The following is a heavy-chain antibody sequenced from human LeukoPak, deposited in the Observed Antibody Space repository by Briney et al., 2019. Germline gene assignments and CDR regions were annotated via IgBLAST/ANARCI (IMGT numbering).Heavy chain of an antibody. CDR2: IKQDGSEK. D-gene: IGHD6-13*01. CDR1: GFTFSSYW. V-gene: IGHV3-7*01. CDR3: TRDSWGYSDAFDI. Sequence: PGGSLRLSCAASGFTFSSYWMTCVRQAPGKGLEWLANIKQDGSEKYYGDSVKGRFTISRDNAKNSLYLQVNSVRAEDTAVHYCTRDSWGYSDAFDIWGQGTMVTVSS. J-gene: IGHJ3*02.